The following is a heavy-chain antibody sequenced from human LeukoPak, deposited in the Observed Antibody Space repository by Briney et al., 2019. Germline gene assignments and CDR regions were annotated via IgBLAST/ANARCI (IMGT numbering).Heavy chain of an antibody. CDR1: GGSISSYY. D-gene: IGHD3-10*01. J-gene: IGHJ3*02. CDR3: ARAPPSLLGVKGALDI. Sequence: KPSETLSLTCTVSGGSISSYYWSWIRQPPGKGLEWIGRIYTSGSTNYNPSLKSRVTMSVDTSKNQFSLKLSSVTAADTAVYYCARAPPSLLGVKGALDIWGQGTMVTVSS. V-gene: IGHV4-4*07. CDR2: IYTSGST.